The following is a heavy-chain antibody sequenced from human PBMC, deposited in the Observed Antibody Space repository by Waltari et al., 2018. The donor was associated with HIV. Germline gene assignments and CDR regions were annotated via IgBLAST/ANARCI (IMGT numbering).Heavy chain of an antibody. J-gene: IGHJ5*02. V-gene: IGHV3-9*01. CDR2: ISWDSVKV. CDR1: GFKFADYA. CDR3: TRGPMYKWFDP. Sequence: EVQLVESGGGLVPPGRSLRLSCAASGFKFADYAMHWVRQRPGKGLEWVSSISWDSVKVTYADSVKGRFTISRDNAKESLYLRMDSLRPEDTAFYYCTRGPMYKWFDPWGQGTLVTVSS. D-gene: IGHD3-10*02.